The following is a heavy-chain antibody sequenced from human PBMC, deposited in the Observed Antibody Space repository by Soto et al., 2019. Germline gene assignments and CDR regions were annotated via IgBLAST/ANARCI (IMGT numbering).Heavy chain of an antibody. CDR1: GFTFSSYS. Sequence: GGSLRLPCAASGFTFSSYSMKWVRQAPGKGLEWVSSISSSSSYIYYGVSVKGRFTISRDNAKNSLYRQMNSLRAEEAAVYYCARGLFDSTSEDGYYYYYMDVWGKGTTVTVSS. CDR2: ISSSSSYI. J-gene: IGHJ6*03. V-gene: IGHV3-21*01. CDR3: ARGLFDSTSEDGYYYYYMDV. D-gene: IGHD2-2*01.